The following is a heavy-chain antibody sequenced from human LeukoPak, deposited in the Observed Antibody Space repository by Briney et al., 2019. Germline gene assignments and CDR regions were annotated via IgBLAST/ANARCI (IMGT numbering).Heavy chain of an antibody. J-gene: IGHJ4*02. CDR2: IYSGGST. CDR3: AKVSPPY. V-gene: IGHV3-66*01. CDR1: GFSISSNY. Sequence: GGSLRLSCAASGFSISSNYMNWVRQAPGKGLEWVSVIYSGGSTYYADSVKGRFTISRDESKNTLYLQMNSLRAEDTAVYYCAKVSPPYWGQGTLVTVSS.